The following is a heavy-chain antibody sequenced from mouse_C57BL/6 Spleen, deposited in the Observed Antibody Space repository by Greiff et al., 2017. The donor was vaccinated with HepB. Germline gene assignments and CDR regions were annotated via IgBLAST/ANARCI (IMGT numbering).Heavy chain of an antibody. J-gene: IGHJ2*01. CDR1: GYTFTDNN. CDR2: INPNNGGT. Sequence: VHVKQSGPELVKPGASVKIPCKASGYTFTDNNMDWVKQSHGKSLEGIGDINPNNGGTIYNQKFKGKATLTVDKSSRPASMELRSLTSEDTAVYYCARTRRYFDYWGQGTTLTVSS. CDR3: ARTRRYFDY. V-gene: IGHV1-18*01.